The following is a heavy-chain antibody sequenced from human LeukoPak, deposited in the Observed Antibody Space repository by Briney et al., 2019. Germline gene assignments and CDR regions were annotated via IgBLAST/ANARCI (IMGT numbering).Heavy chain of an antibody. J-gene: IGHJ4*02. Sequence: KASETLSLTCTVSGGSISSYYWSWIRQPPGKGLEWIGYIYYSGSTNYNPSLKSRVTISVDTSKNQFSLKLSSVTAADTAVYYCARSPRRQRGQLLWLPFDYWGQGTLVTVSS. D-gene: IGHD3-10*01. CDR2: IYYSGST. CDR3: ARSPRRQRGQLLWLPFDY. CDR1: GGSISSYY. V-gene: IGHV4-59*01.